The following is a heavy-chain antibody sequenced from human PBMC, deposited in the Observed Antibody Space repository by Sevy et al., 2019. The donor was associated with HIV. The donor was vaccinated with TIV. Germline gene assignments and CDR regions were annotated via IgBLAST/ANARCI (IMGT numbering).Heavy chain of an antibody. CDR2: INHSGST. J-gene: IGHJ6*02. CDR1: GGSFSGYY. D-gene: IGHD6-13*01. CDR3: ASNPIAAAGYYYYYYGMDV. V-gene: IGHV4-34*01. Sequence: SETLSLTCAVYGGSFSGYYWSWIRQPPGKGLEWIGEINHSGSTNYNPSLKSRFTISVDTSKNQFSLKLSSVTAADTAVYYCASNPIAAAGYYYYYYGMDVWGQGTTVTVSS.